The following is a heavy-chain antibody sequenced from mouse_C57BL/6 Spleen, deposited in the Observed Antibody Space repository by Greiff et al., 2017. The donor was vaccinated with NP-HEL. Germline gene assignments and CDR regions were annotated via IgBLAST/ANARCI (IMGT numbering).Heavy chain of an antibody. CDR3: ARHGDYGSSYGYFDV. CDR2: ISGGGGNT. Sequence: EVQGVESGGGLVKPGGSLKLSCAASGFTFSSYTMSWVRQTPEKRLEWVATISGGGGNTYYPDSVKGRFTISRDNAKNTLYLQMSSLRSEDTALYYCARHGDYGSSYGYFDVWGTGTTVTVSS. J-gene: IGHJ1*03. CDR1: GFTFSSYT. V-gene: IGHV5-9*01. D-gene: IGHD1-1*01.